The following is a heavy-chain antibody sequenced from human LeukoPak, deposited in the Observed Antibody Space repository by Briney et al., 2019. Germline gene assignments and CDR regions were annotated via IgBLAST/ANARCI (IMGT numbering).Heavy chain of an antibody. CDR2: ITTDGSRT. J-gene: IGHJ4*02. CDR1: GFTFSNYP. D-gene: IGHD4-17*01. V-gene: IGHV3-23*01. CDR3: AKGNTVTPDY. Sequence: GGSLRLSCAASGFTFSNYPMNWVRQAPGKGLEWVSAITTDGSRTYNADSVKGRFTISRDNSKNTLYLQMNSLRAEDTTVYYCAKGNTVTPDYWGQGTLVTVSS.